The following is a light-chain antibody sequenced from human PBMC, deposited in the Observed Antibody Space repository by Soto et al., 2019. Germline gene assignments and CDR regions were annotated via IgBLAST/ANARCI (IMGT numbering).Light chain of an antibody. CDR3: GSSVGGPIWV. CDR2: EVS. CDR1: SSDVGGYNR. Sequence: QSALTQPASVSGSPGQSISMSCTGTSSDVGGYNRVSWYQHHPGKAPTLMIYEVSKRPSGVSNRFSGSKSGNTASLTISGLQAEDEADYYCGSSVGGPIWVVGGGTKLTVL. V-gene: IGLV2-23*02. J-gene: IGLJ3*02.